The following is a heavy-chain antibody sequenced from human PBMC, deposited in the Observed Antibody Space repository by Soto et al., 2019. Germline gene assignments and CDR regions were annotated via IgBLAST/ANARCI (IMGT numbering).Heavy chain of an antibody. CDR3: ARGDYGDYPTYFDY. Sequence: SLSLTCTVSVGSGSSGGYYWSWILQHPGKGLEWIGYIYYSGSTYYNPSLKSRVTISVDTSKNQFSLKLSSVTAADTAVYYCARGDYGDYPTYFDYWGQGTLVTVSS. D-gene: IGHD4-17*01. V-gene: IGHV4-31*03. CDR1: VGSGSSGGYY. CDR2: IYYSGST. J-gene: IGHJ4*02.